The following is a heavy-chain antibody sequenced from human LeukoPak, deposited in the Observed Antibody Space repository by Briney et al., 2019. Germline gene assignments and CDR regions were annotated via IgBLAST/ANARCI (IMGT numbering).Heavy chain of an antibody. CDR1: GGSFSGYY. D-gene: IGHD5-18*01. Sequence: SETLSLTCAVYGGSFSGYYWSWIRQPPGKGLEWIGYIYHSGSTYYNPSLKSRVTISVDRSKNQFSLKLSSVTAADTAVYYCARVVYSYDSHYFDYWGQGTLVTVSS. CDR2: IYHSGST. V-gene: IGHV4-34*01. CDR3: ARVVYSYDSHYFDY. J-gene: IGHJ4*02.